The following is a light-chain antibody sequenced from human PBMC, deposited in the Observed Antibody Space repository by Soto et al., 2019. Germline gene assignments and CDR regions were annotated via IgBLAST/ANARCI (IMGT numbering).Light chain of an antibody. CDR3: SSYAGKGV. Sequence: QSALTQPPSASGSPGQSVTISCTGTSSDVGDYNYVSWYQQHPGKAPKLMIYEVNKRPSGVPDRFSGSKSGNTASPTVSGLQAEDEADYYCSSYAGKGVFGGGTKLTVL. V-gene: IGLV2-8*01. CDR2: EVN. J-gene: IGLJ3*02. CDR1: SSDVGDYNY.